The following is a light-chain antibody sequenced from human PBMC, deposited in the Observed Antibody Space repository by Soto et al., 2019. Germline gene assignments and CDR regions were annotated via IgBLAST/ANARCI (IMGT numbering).Light chain of an antibody. Sequence: DIQMTQSPSSLSASVGDRITITCRASQDISNYLAWYQQKPGKVPKLLIYSASTLQSGVPSRFSGSGSGTDCTLTISSLQPEDVATYFCQKYNSALTVSPGTRREIK. J-gene: IGKJ5*01. V-gene: IGKV1-27*01. CDR2: SAS. CDR1: QDISNY. CDR3: QKYNSALT.